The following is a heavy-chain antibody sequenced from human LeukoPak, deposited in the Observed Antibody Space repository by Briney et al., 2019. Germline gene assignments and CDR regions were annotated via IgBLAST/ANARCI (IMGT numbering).Heavy chain of an antibody. CDR2: IYTSGST. D-gene: IGHD6-19*01. J-gene: IGHJ4*02. CDR3: ARHSEGSGWSRADFDH. V-gene: IGHV4-4*07. CDR1: GGSISSYY. Sequence: PSETLSLTCTVSGGSISSYYWSWIRQPAGKGLEWIGRIYTSGSTNYNPSLKSRVTISVDTSTNQFSLELSSVTAADTAVYYCARHSEGSGWSRADFDHWGQGNLVIVSS.